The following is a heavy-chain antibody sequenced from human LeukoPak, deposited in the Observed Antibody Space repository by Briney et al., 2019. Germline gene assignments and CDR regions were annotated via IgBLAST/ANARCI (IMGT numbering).Heavy chain of an antibody. CDR3: ARYHYDWK. Sequence: GSLRLSCAASGFTFSSYNMNWVRQPPGKGLEWIGYMSYSGSTNYNPSLKSRVTISVDTSKNQLSLKLSSVTAADTAVYYCARYHYDWKWGQGTLVTVSS. V-gene: IGHV4-59*08. CDR2: MSYSGST. D-gene: IGHD3-22*01. J-gene: IGHJ4*02. CDR1: GFTFSSYN.